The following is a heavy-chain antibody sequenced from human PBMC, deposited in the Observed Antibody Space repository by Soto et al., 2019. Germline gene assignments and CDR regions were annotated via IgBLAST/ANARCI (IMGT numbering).Heavy chain of an antibody. CDR3: ARSPDSSGYYPRWYYYGMDV. Sequence: PSETLSLTCTVSGGSISNFYWSWIRQPPGKGLEWIGYIYYSGTTSYNPSLNSRVTISVDTSKNQFSLKLSSVTAADTAVYYCARSPDSSGYYPRWYYYGMDVWGQGTKVTVSS. J-gene: IGHJ6*02. CDR1: GGSISNFY. D-gene: IGHD3-22*01. V-gene: IGHV4-59*12. CDR2: IYYSGTT.